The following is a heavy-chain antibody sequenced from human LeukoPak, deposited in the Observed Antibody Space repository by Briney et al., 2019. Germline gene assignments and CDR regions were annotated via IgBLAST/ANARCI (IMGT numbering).Heavy chain of an antibody. D-gene: IGHD5-24*01. J-gene: IGHJ4*02. CDR1: GFTFSGSA. V-gene: IGHV3-73*01. CDR3: TSPRRDGYNYVY. Sequence: GGSLRLSCAASGFTFSGSAMHWVRQASGKGLEWVGRIRSKASSYATAYAASVKGRFTISRDDSKNTAYLQMNSLKTEDTAVYYCTSPRRDGYNYVYWGQGTLVTVSS. CDR2: IRSKASSYAT.